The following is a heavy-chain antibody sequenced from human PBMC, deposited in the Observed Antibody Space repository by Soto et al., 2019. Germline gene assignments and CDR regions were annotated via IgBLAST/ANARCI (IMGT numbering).Heavy chain of an antibody. J-gene: IGHJ6*03. Sequence: GASVKVSCKASGFTFTSSAMHWVRQARGQRLEWIGWIVVGSGNTNYAQKFQERVTITRDMSTSTAYMELSSLRSEDTAVYYCAAVNDFWSGYYRSRPYYYYYYMDVWGKGTTLTVSS. CDR2: IVVGSGNT. CDR1: GFTFTSSA. CDR3: AAVNDFWSGYYRSRPYYYYYYMDV. D-gene: IGHD3-3*01. V-gene: IGHV1-58*02.